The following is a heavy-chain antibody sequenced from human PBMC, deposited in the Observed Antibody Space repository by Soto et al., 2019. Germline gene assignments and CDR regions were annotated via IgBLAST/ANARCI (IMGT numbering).Heavy chain of an antibody. CDR2: ISAYNGNT. J-gene: IGHJ6*02. CDR1: GYTFTSYG. CDR3: ASYHLNSYYYGMDV. V-gene: IGHV1-18*01. Sequence: ASVKVSCKASGYTFTSYGISCVRQAPGQGLEWMGWISAYNGNTDYAQKLQGRVTMTTDTSTSTAYMELRSLRSDDTAVYYCASYHLNSYYYGMDVWGQGTTVTVSS.